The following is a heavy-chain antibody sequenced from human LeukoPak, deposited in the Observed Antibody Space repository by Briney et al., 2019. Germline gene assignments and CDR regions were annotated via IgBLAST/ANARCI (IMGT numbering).Heavy chain of an antibody. CDR3: ARGRTIIADYCSSTSCSHRRWFDP. Sequence: PSETLSLTCAVSGVSFDDYYWSWVRQTPGKGLEWLGEINHSGYTNDSPSLKSRVTISVDTSKNQFSLKLSSVTAADTAVYYCARGRTIIADYCSSTSCSHRRWFDPWGQGTLVTVSS. CDR2: INHSGYT. V-gene: IGHV4-34*01. J-gene: IGHJ5*02. D-gene: IGHD2-2*01. CDR1: GVSFDDYY.